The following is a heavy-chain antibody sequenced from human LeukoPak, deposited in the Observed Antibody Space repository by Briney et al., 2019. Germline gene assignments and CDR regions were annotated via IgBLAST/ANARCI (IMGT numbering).Heavy chain of an antibody. CDR3: ARGIQLDY. D-gene: IGHD5-18*01. CDR1: GGSISSYY. CDR2: IYYSGST. J-gene: IGHJ4*02. V-gene: IGHV4-59*01. Sequence: SETLSLTCTVSGGSISSYYWSWIRQPPGKGLEWIGYIYYSGSTNYNPSLKSRVTISVDTSKNQFSLKLSSVTAADTAVYYCARGIQLDYWGQGPWSPSPQ.